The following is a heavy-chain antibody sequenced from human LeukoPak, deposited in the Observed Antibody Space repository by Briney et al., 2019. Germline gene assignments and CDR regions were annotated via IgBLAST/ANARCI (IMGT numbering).Heavy chain of an antibody. Sequence: SVKVSCKASGGTFSSYAISWVRQAPGQGLEWMGGIIPIFGTANYAQKLQGRVTMTTDTSTSTAYMELRSLRSDDTAVYYCARDEGLGVTYLDYWGQGTLVTVSS. V-gene: IGHV1-69*05. J-gene: IGHJ4*02. CDR1: GGTFSSYA. D-gene: IGHD2-21*02. CDR3: ARDEGLGVTYLDY. CDR2: IIPIFGTA.